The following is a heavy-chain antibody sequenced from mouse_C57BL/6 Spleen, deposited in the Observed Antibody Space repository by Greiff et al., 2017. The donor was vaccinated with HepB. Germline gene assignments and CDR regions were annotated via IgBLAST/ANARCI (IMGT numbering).Heavy chain of an antibody. D-gene: IGHD2-4*01. J-gene: IGHJ4*01. CDR2: IDPENGDT. Sequence: VQLKESGAELVRPGASVKLSCTASGFNIKDDYMHWVKQRPEQGLEWIGWIDPENGDTEYASKFQGKATITADTSSNTAYLQLSSLTSEDTAVYYCTRGSTMTGYWGQGTSVTVSS. CDR3: TRGSTMTGY. V-gene: IGHV14-4*01. CDR1: GFNIKDDY.